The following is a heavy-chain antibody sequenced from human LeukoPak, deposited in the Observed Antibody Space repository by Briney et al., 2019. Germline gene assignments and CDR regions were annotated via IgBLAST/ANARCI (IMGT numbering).Heavy chain of an antibody. D-gene: IGHD2-2*01. CDR2: IRYDGSNK. J-gene: IGHJ6*03. Sequence: GGSLRLSCAASGFTFSSYGMHWVRQAPGKGLESVAFIRYDGSNKYYADSVKGRFTISRDNSKNTLYLQMNSLRAEATAVYYCARRGTIVVVPAANNYYYYMDVWGKGTTVTISS. V-gene: IGHV3-30*02. CDR3: ARRGTIVVVPAANNYYYYMDV. CDR1: GFTFSSYG.